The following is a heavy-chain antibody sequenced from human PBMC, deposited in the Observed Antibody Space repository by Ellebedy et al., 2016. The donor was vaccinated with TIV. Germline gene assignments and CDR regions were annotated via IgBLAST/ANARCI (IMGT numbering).Heavy chain of an antibody. Sequence: GESLKISCGASGFTFTTYAMSWVRQDPGKGLEWVSSISGSGGSTYYADSMKGRFTISRANSKNTLYLQMNNLRADDTAIYYCAKAGYNDHEKNNWFDFWGQGTLVTVSS. CDR2: ISGSGGST. CDR3: AKAGYNDHEKNNWFDF. J-gene: IGHJ5*01. V-gene: IGHV3-23*01. CDR1: GFTFTTYA. D-gene: IGHD5-24*01.